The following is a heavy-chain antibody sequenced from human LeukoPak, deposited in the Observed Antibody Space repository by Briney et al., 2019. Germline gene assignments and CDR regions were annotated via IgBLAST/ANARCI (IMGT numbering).Heavy chain of an antibody. CDR1: GFTLSVYF. J-gene: IGHJ6*04. CDR3: AELGITMIGVV. D-gene: IGHD3-10*02. V-gene: IGHV3-11*04. CDR2: LCSRGSNI. Sequence: GGALRLSCAASGFTLSVYFMGWVRHAPGEGVEWGSYLCSRGSNIYYADSVKGRFTISRDNPKNSLYLQINSLRAEDTAVYYCAELGITMIGVVWGKGTTVTISS.